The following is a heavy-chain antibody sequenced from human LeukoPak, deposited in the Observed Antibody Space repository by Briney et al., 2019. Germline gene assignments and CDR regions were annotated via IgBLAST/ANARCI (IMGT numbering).Heavy chain of an antibody. CDR1: GSTFSGYT. Sequence: GGSLRLSCAASGSTFSGYTMHWVRQAPGKGLEWVAVISYDGSEKYYVDSVKGRFTISRDDAKTSVYLQMNSLRAEDTAVYYCARNKGWELPAELDSWGQGTLVTVSS. V-gene: IGHV3-30*04. J-gene: IGHJ4*02. CDR2: ISYDGSEK. D-gene: IGHD2-15*01. CDR3: ARNKGWELPAELDS.